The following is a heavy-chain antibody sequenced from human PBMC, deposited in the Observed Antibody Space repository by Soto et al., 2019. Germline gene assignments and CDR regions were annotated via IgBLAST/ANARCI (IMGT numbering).Heavy chain of an antibody. CDR1: GFSFSSYA. CDR3: AKSYGDFVFFDY. D-gene: IGHD4-17*01. CDR2: ISGTGGST. Sequence: EVQLLESGGGVGQPGGSLRLSCAATGFSFSSYALNWVRQAPGKGLEWVSGISGTGGSTYYADSVKGRVTSSRDNSKNTLYLQMNSLRAGDTGVYYCAKSYGDFVFFDYWGQGSLVTVPS. V-gene: IGHV3-23*01. J-gene: IGHJ4*02.